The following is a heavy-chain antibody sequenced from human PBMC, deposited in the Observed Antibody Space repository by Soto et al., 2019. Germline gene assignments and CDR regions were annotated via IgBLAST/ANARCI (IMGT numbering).Heavy chain of an antibody. Sequence: QVPLQESGPGLVKPSQTLSLTCTVSGGSISSGGYFWSWIRQHPGKGLEWIGYIYYSGSTYYNPSLKSRVTISVDTSKNQFSLKLTSVTAADTAVYYCVREDGGYCSGGSCIQTNWFDPWGQGTRVTVSS. CDR3: VREDGGYCSGGSCIQTNWFDP. J-gene: IGHJ5*02. CDR1: GGSISSGGYF. CDR2: IYYSGST. D-gene: IGHD2-15*01. V-gene: IGHV4-31*03.